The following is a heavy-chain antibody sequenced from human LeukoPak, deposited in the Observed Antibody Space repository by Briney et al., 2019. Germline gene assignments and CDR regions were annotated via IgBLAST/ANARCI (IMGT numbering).Heavy chain of an antibody. CDR3: ARHKYSGSYFLEGYFDY. D-gene: IGHD1-26*01. Sequence: PSETLSLTCTVSGGSISSSSYYWGWIRQPPGKGLEWIGSIYFSGSTYYNPSLKSRVTISVDTSKNQFSLKLSSVTVADTAVYYCARHKYSGSYFLEGYFDYWGQGTLVTVSS. CDR2: IYFSGST. CDR1: GGSISSSSYY. V-gene: IGHV4-39*01. J-gene: IGHJ4*02.